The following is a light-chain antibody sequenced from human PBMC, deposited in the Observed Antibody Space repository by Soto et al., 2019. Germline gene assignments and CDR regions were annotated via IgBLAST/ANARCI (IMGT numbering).Light chain of an antibody. CDR1: SSDIGGHND. J-gene: IGLJ1*01. CDR3: CSSTSNITPYV. CDR2: GVS. Sequence: QSVLTQPASVSGSPGQSITISCTGTSSDIGGHNDVSWYQQHPGKAPKLLIYGVSNRPSGVSNRFSASKSGNTASLTISGLQAEDENDYYCCSSTSNITPYVFGTGTKVTVL. V-gene: IGLV2-14*01.